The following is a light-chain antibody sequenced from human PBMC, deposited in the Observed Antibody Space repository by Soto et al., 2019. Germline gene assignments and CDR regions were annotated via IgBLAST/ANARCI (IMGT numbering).Light chain of an antibody. J-gene: IGLJ1*01. V-gene: IGLV1-40*01. CDR2: GNN. CDR1: SSNIGAGHD. CDR3: QSYDISLSGYV. Sequence: QSVLTQPPSVSGAPGQRVTISCTGSSSNIGAGHDVHWYRQLPGTAPKLLIYGNNNRPSGVPDRFSGSKSGTSASLAITGLRAEDEADYYCQSYDISLSGYVFATGTKVTVL.